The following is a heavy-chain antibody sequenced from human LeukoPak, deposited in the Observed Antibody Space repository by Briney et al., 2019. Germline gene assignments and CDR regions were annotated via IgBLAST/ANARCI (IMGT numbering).Heavy chain of an antibody. J-gene: IGHJ4*02. Sequence: TPGGSLRLSCAASGFTFSDYYMSWIRQAPGKGLEWVSYISSSGSTIYYADSVKGRFTISRDNAKNSLYLQMNSLRAEDTAVYYCAKGSMSGSYLGFYWGQGTLVTVSS. V-gene: IGHV3-11*01. CDR1: GFTFSDYY. D-gene: IGHD1-26*01. CDR3: AKGSMSGSYLGFY. CDR2: ISSSGSTI.